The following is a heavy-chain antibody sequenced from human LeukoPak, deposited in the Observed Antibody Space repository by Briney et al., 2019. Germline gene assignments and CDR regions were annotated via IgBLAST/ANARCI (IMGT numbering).Heavy chain of an antibody. J-gene: IGHJ4*02. CDR2: ISSDGSST. Sequence: GGSLRLSCAASGFTFSSCWMHWVRQAPGKGLVWVSRISSDGSSTSYADSVRGRLTISRDNAKNTLYLQMNSLRAEDTAVYYCAREGFDYWGQGTLVTVSS. CDR3: AREGFDY. CDR1: GFTFSSCW. V-gene: IGHV3-74*01.